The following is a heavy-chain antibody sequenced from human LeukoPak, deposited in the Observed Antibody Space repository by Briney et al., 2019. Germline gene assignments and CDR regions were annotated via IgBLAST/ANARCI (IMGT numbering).Heavy chain of an antibody. CDR1: GFTFSSYG. CDR3: ARERHGDYRY. J-gene: IGHJ4*02. Sequence: PGGSLRLSCAASGFTFSSYGMHWVRQAPGKGLEWVAVISYDGSNKYYADSVKGRFTISRDNSKNTLYLQMNSLRAEDTAVYYCARERHGDYRYWGQGTLVTVSS. D-gene: IGHD4-17*01. CDR2: ISYDGSNK. V-gene: IGHV3-30*03.